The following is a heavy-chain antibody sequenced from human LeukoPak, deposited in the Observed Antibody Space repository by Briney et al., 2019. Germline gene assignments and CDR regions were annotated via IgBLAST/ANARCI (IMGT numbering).Heavy chain of an antibody. CDR3: ARHPLDYGGNLRHWYFDL. J-gene: IGHJ2*01. CDR1: GGSISSSSYY. V-gene: IGHV4-39*01. CDR2: IFYSGST. Sequence: PSETLSLTCTVSGGSISSSSYYWDWIRQPPGKGLEWIGSIFYSGSTYYSPSLKSRLTISVDTSTNQFSLKLSSVTAADTAVYYCARHPLDYGGNLRHWYFDLWGRGTLVTVSS. D-gene: IGHD4-23*01.